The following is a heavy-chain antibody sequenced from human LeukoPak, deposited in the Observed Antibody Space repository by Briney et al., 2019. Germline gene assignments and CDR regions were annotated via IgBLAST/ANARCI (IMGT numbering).Heavy chain of an antibody. CDR3: ARDRHKYNYDSGGYPPY. CDR1: GFSFSNYA. V-gene: IGHV3-23*01. CDR2: ISGRGANT. D-gene: IGHD3-22*01. Sequence: GGSLRLSCAASGFSFSNYAMSWVRQAPGKGLEWVSAISGRGANTYYADSVKGRFTISRDNAKNSLYLQMNTLRAEDTAVYYCARDRHKYNYDSGGYPPYWGQGTLVTVSS. J-gene: IGHJ4*02.